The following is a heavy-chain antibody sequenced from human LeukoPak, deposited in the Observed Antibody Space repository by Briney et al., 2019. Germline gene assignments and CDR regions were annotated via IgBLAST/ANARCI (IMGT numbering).Heavy chain of an antibody. J-gene: IGHJ3*01. CDR1: GASFSSGGYS. CDR3: ARNEVGIPDAFHF. V-gene: IGHV4-30-4*07. D-gene: IGHD3-10*01. Sequence: PSETLSLTCGVSGASFSSGGYSWTWIRQPPGKGLEWIGYISSTGSTYYNPSLKSRLNISLDTSKNEFSLKVNSVTAADTAVYYCARNEVGIPDAFHFWGQGTMVTVSS. CDR2: ISSTGST.